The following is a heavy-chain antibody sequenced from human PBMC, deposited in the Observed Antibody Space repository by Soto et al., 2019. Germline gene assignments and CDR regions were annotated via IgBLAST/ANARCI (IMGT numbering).Heavy chain of an antibody. CDR1: EVTFASYD. D-gene: IGHD6-19*01. CDR3: VNEGRGWNSRGSFDF. Sequence: GGSLRLSCVASEVTFASYDMDWVRQAPGKGLEWVSLITSGGCGANYADSVKGRFTISTYKSKNTLYLQMNSLSAGETALYPCVNEGRGWNSRGSFDFWGRGNMVTVSS. V-gene: IGHV3-23*01. J-gene: IGHJ3*01. CDR2: ITSGGCGA.